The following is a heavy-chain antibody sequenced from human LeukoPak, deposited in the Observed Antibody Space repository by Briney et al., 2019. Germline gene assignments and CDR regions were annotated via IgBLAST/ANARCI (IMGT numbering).Heavy chain of an antibody. CDR3: ARTLEWYLYYYYYMDV. V-gene: IGHV4-34*01. Sequence: SETLSLTRAVYGGSFSGYYWSWIRQPPGKGLEWIGEINHSGSTNYNPSLKSRVTISVDTSKNQFSLKLSSVTAADTAVYYCARTLEWYLYYYYYMDVWGKGTTVTVSS. J-gene: IGHJ6*03. CDR1: GGSFSGYY. CDR2: INHSGST. D-gene: IGHD3-3*01.